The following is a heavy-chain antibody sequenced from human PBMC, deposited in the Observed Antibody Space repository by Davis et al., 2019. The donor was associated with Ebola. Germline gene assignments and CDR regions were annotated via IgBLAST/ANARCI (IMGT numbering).Heavy chain of an antibody. CDR1: GGSISSSSYY. J-gene: IGHJ4*02. Sequence: SETLSLTCTVSGGSISSSSYYWGWIRQPPGKGLEWIGSIYYSGSTYYNPSLKSRVTISVDTSKNQFSLRMISVTAADTAVYYCAGERTSGSYSIDYWGQGTLVTVSS. V-gene: IGHV4-39*07. D-gene: IGHD1-26*01. CDR3: AGERTSGSYSIDY. CDR2: IYYSGST.